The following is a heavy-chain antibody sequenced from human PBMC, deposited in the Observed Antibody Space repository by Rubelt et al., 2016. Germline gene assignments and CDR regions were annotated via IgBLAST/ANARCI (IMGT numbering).Heavy chain of an antibody. Sequence: QVQLVQSGAEVKKPGSSVKVSCKASGGTFSSYAISWVRQAPGQGLEWMGGIIPIFGTANYAQKFQGRVTITADESTSTAYMGLSSLRSGDTAVYYCARLSIFEDTAMVMSDYWGQGTLVTVSS. D-gene: IGHD5-18*01. J-gene: IGHJ4*02. V-gene: IGHV1-69*01. CDR1: GGTFSSYA. CDR2: IIPIFGTA. CDR3: ARLSIFEDTAMVMSDY.